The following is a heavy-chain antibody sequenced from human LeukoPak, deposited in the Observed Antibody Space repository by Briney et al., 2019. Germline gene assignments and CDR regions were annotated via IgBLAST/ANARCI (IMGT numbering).Heavy chain of an antibody. V-gene: IGHV4-39*01. J-gene: IGHJ4*02. CDR3: AKHLGYYYGSGSYYRYYFDY. D-gene: IGHD3-10*01. Sequence: PSETLSLTCTVSGDSIRSSSDYWGWIRQPPGKGLEWIGSIYNSGSTYYNPSLKSRVTMSIDTSKNQFSLKLYSVTAADTAVYYCAKHLGYYYGSGSYYRYYFDYWGQGTLVTVSS. CDR2: IYNSGST. CDR1: GDSIRSSSDY.